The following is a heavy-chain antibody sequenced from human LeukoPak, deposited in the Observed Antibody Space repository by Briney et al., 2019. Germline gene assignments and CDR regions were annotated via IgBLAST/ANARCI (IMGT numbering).Heavy chain of an antibody. Sequence: PGGSLRLSCAASGFTFRTYNMNWVRQAPGKGLEWVSSITTSSTYIYYADSVKGRFTISRDNAKHSLYLQMNTLRAEDTAVYYCAREHPYYYDSSGTALMAEIKYYFDSWGQGTLVTVSS. V-gene: IGHV3-21*01. CDR2: ITTSSTYI. D-gene: IGHD3-22*01. J-gene: IGHJ4*02. CDR1: GFTFRTYN. CDR3: AREHPYYYDSSGTALMAEIKYYFDS.